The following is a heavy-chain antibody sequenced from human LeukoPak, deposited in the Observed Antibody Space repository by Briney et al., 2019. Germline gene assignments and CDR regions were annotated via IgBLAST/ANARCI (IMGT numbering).Heavy chain of an antibody. CDR2: ISYIGST. CDR1: GGSFSSHY. J-gene: IGHJ3*02. V-gene: IGHV4-59*11. D-gene: IGHD4-17*01. Sequence: KPSETLSLTCTVSGGSFSSHYWSWIRQPPGKGLEWIGYISYIGSTNYNPALKSRVTISVDTSKNQFSLKLSSVTAADAAVYFCVGDPTTVTKGLEIWGQGTMVTVSS. CDR3: VGDPTTVTKGLEI.